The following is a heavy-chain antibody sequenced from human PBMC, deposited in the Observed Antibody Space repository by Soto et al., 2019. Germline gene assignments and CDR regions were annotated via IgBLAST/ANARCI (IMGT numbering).Heavy chain of an antibody. CDR2: IIPILGIA. CDR1: GGTFSSYT. Sequence: ASVKVSCKASGGTFSSYTISWVRQAPGQGLEWMGRIIPILGIANYAQKFQGRVTITADKSTSTAYMELSSLRSEDTAVYYCARVPTYGDYVRKNIWFDPWGQGTLVTVSS. D-gene: IGHD4-17*01. V-gene: IGHV1-69*02. CDR3: ARVPTYGDYVRKNIWFDP. J-gene: IGHJ5*02.